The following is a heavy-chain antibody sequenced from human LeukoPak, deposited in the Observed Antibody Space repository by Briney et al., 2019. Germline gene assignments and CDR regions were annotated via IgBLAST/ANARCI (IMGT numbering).Heavy chain of an antibody. J-gene: IGHJ3*01. CDR2: ISSSSSTI. CDR1: GFIFSTYS. V-gene: IGHV3-48*01. D-gene: IGHD1-1*01. CDR3: ARGPGGAFDF. Sequence: GGSLRLSCAASGFIFSTYSMNCVRQAPGKGLEWVSYISSSSSTIYYADSVKGRFTISRDNAKNSLYLQINTLRAEDTAVYYCARGPGGAFDFWGQGAMVTVSS.